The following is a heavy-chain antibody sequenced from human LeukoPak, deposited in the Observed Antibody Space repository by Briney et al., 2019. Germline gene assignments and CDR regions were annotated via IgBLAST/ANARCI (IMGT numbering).Heavy chain of an antibody. J-gene: IGHJ6*02. CDR1: GGSFSGYY. CDR2: INHSGST. CDR3: ARLHHDAVVTPRYYGMDV. D-gene: IGHD4-23*01. V-gene: IGHV4-34*01. Sequence: PSETLSLTCAVYGGSFSGYYWSWIRQPPGKGLEWIGEINHSGSTNYNPSLKSRVTISVDTSKNQFSLKLSSVTAADTAVYHCARLHHDAVVTPRYYGMDVWGQGTTVTVSS.